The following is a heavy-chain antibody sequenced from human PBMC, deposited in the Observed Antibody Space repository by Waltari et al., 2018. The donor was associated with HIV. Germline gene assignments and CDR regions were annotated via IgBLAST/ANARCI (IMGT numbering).Heavy chain of an antibody. CDR2: ISGSGGST. D-gene: IGHD3-3*01. V-gene: IGHV3-23*01. J-gene: IGHJ6*02. Sequence: EVQLLESGGGLVQPGGSLRLSCAASGFPFSSYAISWVRQAPGKGLELVSAISGSGGSTDYADSVKGRFTISRDNSKNTLYLQMNSLRAEDTAVYYCAKGHYDFWSGSYYYGMDVWGQGTTVTVSS. CDR3: AKGHYDFWSGSYYYGMDV. CDR1: GFPFSSYA.